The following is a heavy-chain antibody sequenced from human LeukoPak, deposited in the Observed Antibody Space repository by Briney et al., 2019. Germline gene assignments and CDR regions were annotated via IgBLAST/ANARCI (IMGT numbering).Heavy chain of an antibody. CDR3: AKRPAMIVVVANWFDP. Sequence: GGSLRLSCAASGFTFSSYEINWVRQAPGKGLEWVSYISSSGSTTYYADSVKGRFTISRDNSKNTLYLQMNSLRVEDTAVYYCAKRPAMIVVVANWFDPWGQGTLVTVSS. J-gene: IGHJ5*02. V-gene: IGHV3-48*03. CDR1: GFTFSSYE. D-gene: IGHD3-22*01. CDR2: ISSSGSTT.